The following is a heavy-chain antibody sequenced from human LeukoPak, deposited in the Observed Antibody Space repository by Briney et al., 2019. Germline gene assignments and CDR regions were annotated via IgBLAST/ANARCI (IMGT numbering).Heavy chain of an antibody. CDR2: IFYSGST. CDR3: AKSNGYGLVDI. V-gene: IGHV4-59*12. CDR1: GFTFSSYS. D-gene: IGHD3-10*01. J-gene: IGHJ3*02. Sequence: PGGSLRLSCAASGFTFSSYSMSWVRQPPGKGLEWIGNIFYSGSTYYSPSLRSRVTISLDTSRNQFSLKLNSVTAADTAVYYCAKSNGYGLVDIWGQGTMVTVSS.